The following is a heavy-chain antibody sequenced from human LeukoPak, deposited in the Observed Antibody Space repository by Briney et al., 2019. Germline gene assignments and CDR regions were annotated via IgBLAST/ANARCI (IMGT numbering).Heavy chain of an antibody. CDR3: ARDMQEYSSSGAKAFSPDY. D-gene: IGHD6-13*01. J-gene: IGHJ4*02. V-gene: IGHV1-24*01. Sequence: ASVKVSCKVSGYTLTESSMHWVRQAPGKGLEWMRGFDPEDGETIYAQKFQGRVTMTEDTSTDTAYMELSSMRSEDTAVYYCARDMQEYSSSGAKAFSPDYWGQGTLVTVSS. CDR1: GYTLTESS. CDR2: FDPEDGET.